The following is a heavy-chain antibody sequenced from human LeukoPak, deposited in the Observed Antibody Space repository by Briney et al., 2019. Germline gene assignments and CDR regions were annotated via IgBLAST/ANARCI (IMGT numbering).Heavy chain of an antibody. CDR2: IKQDGSEK. V-gene: IGHV3-7*04. J-gene: IGHJ5*02. Sequence: PGGSLRLSCAASGFTFSSYWMSWVRQAPGKGLEWVANIKQDGSEKYYVDSVKGRFTISRDNAKNSLYLQMNSLRPEDTAVYYCARVVTTSLDNWFDPWGQGTLVTVSS. D-gene: IGHD4-17*01. CDR1: GFTFSSYW. CDR3: ARVVTTSLDNWFDP.